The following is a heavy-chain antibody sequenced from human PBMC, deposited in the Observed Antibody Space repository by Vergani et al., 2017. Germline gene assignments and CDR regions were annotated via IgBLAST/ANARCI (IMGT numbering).Heavy chain of an antibody. CDR2: IIPIFGTA. J-gene: IGHJ6*02. CDR3: ARDTEGYCSGGSCYSRYYYGMDF. Sequence: QVQLVQSGAEVKKPGSSVKVSCKASGGTFSSYAISWVRQAPGQGLEWMGRIIPIFGTANYAQKFQGRVTITADESTSTAYMELSSLRSEDTAVYYCARDTEGYCSGGSCYSRYYYGMDFWGQGTTVTVSS. D-gene: IGHD2-15*01. V-gene: IGHV1-69*13. CDR1: GGTFSSYA.